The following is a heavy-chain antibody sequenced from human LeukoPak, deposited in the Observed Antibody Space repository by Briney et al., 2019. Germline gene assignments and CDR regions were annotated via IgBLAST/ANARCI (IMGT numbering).Heavy chain of an antibody. CDR1: GYTFTSYD. Sequence: ASVKVSCKASGYTFTSYDINWVRQATGQGLEWMGWMNPNSGNTGYAQKFQGRVTMTRNTSISTAYMELSSLRSEDTAVYYCARAGYCYDSSGYYRDWFDPWGQGTLVTVSS. D-gene: IGHD3-22*01. CDR2: MNPNSGNT. J-gene: IGHJ5*02. CDR3: ARAGYCYDSSGYYRDWFDP. V-gene: IGHV1-8*01.